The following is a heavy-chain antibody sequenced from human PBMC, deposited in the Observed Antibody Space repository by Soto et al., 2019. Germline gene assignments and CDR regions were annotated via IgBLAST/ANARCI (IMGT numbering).Heavy chain of an antibody. CDR2: IYYSGST. J-gene: IGHJ6*04. V-gene: IGHV4-59*01. Sequence: SETLSLTCTVSGGSISSYYWSWIRQPPGKGLEWIGYIYYSGSTNYNPSLKSRVTISVDTSKNQFSLKLSSVTAADTAVYYCARELKQLVDVWGKGTTVTVSS. CDR3: ARELKQLVDV. D-gene: IGHD6-6*01. CDR1: GGSISSYY.